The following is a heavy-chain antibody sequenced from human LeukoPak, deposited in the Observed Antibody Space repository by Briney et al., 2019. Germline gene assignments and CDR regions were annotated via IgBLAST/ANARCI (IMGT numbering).Heavy chain of an antibody. Sequence: PGGSLRDSCAASAFSFSSFGVQWVRQAPGKGLERVAVIWYDGSNKYYADSVEGRFTISRDNSKNTLYLQMNSLRAEDTAVYYCAIDRETWSPALWSQGTLVTVSS. CDR1: AFSFSSFG. J-gene: IGHJ4*02. CDR3: AIDRETWSPAL. V-gene: IGHV3-33*01. CDR2: IWYDGSNK. D-gene: IGHD2-2*01.